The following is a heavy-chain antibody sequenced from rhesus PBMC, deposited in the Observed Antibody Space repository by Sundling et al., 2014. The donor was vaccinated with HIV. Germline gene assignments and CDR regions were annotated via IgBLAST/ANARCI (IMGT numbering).Heavy chain of an antibody. V-gene: IGHV4S13*01. CDR2: IHSDSEST. CDR1: GGSISGSYY. D-gene: IGHD6-13*01. CDR3: ARELVPYSGFDV. J-gene: IGHJ5-1*01. Sequence: QVQLQESGPGLVKPSETLSLTCDVSGGSISGSYYWSWIRQSPGKGLEWIGGIHSDSESTNYNPSLKTRLTISKDTSKNQFSLKLTSVTAADTVVYYCARELVPYSGFDVWGPGVLVTVSS.